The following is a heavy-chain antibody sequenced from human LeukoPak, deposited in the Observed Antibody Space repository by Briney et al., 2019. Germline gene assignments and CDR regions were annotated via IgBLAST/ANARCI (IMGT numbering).Heavy chain of an antibody. Sequence: PSETLSLTCAVYGGSFSGYYWSWIRQPPGKGLEWIGEINHSGSTNYNPSLKSRVTISVDTSKNQFSLKLSSVTAADTAVYYCARKGRITMIVVVTKIGAFDIWGQGTMVTVSS. CDR2: INHSGST. D-gene: IGHD3-22*01. CDR1: GGSFSGYY. J-gene: IGHJ3*02. CDR3: ARKGRITMIVVVTKIGAFDI. V-gene: IGHV4-34*01.